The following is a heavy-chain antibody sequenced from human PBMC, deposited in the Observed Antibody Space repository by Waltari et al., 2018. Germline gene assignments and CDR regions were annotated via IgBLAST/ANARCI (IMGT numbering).Heavy chain of an antibody. CDR1: GFTFSSHP. CDR2: ISGGGDRV. Sequence: ELQLLEAGGGLVQPGGSLRFSCGASGFTFSSHPMSWVRQAPGKGVEWVVAISGGGDRVFDAESVKGRITVSRDNFKNTLFLEMNSLRAEDTAVYFCARDWRRSLEYLDWLLFALDYWGQGTLVTVSS. V-gene: IGHV3-23*01. D-gene: IGHD3-9*01. J-gene: IGHJ4*02. CDR3: ARDWRRSLEYLDWLLFALDY.